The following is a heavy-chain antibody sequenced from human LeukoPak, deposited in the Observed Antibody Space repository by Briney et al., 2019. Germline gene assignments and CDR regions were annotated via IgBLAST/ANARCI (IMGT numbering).Heavy chain of an antibody. CDR3: AKGGDPYYYYYYMDV. Sequence: GGSLRLSCAASGFTVNRNYMNWVRQAPGKGLEWVSAISGSGGSTYYADSVKGRFTISRDNSKNTLYLQMNSLRAEDTAVYYCAKGGDPYYYYYYMDVWGKGTTVTVSS. CDR1: GFTVNRNY. J-gene: IGHJ6*03. D-gene: IGHD3-16*01. CDR2: ISGSGGST. V-gene: IGHV3-23*01.